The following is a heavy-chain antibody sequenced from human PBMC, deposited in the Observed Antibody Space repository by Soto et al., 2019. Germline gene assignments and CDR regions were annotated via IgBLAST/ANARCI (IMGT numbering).Heavy chain of an antibody. CDR1: GLTFNRYW. V-gene: IGHV3-74*01. D-gene: IGHD2-15*01. J-gene: IGHJ5*02. CDR2: INTDGSNT. CDR3: AREFCSGGNCYTYYFDP. Sequence: SGGSLRLSCAASGLTFNRYWMHWVRHAPGKGLVWVSHINTDGSNTNYAGSVKGRFTISRDNAKSTLFLQMNSLRDEDTAVYYCAREFCSGGNCYTYYFDPWGQG.